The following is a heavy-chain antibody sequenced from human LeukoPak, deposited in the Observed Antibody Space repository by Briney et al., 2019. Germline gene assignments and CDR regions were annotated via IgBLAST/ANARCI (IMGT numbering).Heavy chain of an antibody. CDR1: GGSFSGYY. CDR2: INHSGST. CDR3: ARGRIAKIVVVHSFYYGMDV. J-gene: IGHJ6*02. D-gene: IGHD3-22*01. Sequence: SETLSLTCAVYGGSFSGYYWSWIRQPPGKGLEWIGEINHSGSTNYNPSLKSRVTISVDTSKNQFSLKLSSVTAADTAVYYCARGRIAKIVVVHSFYYGMDVRGQGTTVTVSS. V-gene: IGHV4-34*01.